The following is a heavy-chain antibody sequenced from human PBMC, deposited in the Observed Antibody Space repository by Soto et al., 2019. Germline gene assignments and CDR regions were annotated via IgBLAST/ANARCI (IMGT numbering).Heavy chain of an antibody. Sequence: PSETLSLTCTVSGGSISSYYWSWIRQPPGKGLEWIGYIYYSGSTNYNPSLKSRVTISVDTSKNQFSLKLSSVTAADTAVYYCDRGEGSIWSRWGQGTLVPVSS. CDR3: DRGEGSIWSR. V-gene: IGHV4-59*12. D-gene: IGHD6-13*01. CDR1: GGSISSYY. CDR2: IYYSGST. J-gene: IGHJ4*02.